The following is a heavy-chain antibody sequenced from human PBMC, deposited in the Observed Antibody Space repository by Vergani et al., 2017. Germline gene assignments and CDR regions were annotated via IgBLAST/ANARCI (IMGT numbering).Heavy chain of an antibody. D-gene: IGHD2-15*01. Sequence: EVQLLESGGGLVQPGGSLRLSCAASGFTFSSYAMSWVRQAPGKGLEWVSVIYSGGSSTYYADSVKGRFTISRDNSKNTLYLQMNSLRAEDTAVYYCARAVAHRDIVVVVAATLWYFDLWGRGTLVTVSS. V-gene: IGHV3-23*03. CDR3: ARAVAHRDIVVVVAATLWYFDL. J-gene: IGHJ2*01. CDR2: IYSGGSST. CDR1: GFTFSSYA.